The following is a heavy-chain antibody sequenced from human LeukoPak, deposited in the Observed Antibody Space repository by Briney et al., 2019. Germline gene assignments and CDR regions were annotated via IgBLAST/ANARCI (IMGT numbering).Heavy chain of an antibody. V-gene: IGHV4-34*01. CDR1: GGSFSYYY. CDR3: ARGGFYCRDDCYVDN. Sequence: KTSETLSLTCAIYGGSFSYYYWSWIRQPPEKGLEWIGEINHSGSTNYNPSLKSRVTISVDTSKNQFSLKLTSVTAADTAVYYCARGGFYCRDDCYVDNWGQGTLVTVSS. J-gene: IGHJ4*02. CDR2: INHSGST. D-gene: IGHD2-21*02.